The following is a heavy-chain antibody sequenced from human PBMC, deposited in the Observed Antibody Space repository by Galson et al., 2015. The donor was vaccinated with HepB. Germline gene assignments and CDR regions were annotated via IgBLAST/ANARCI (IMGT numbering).Heavy chain of an antibody. CDR1: GDSVSRNSVA. CDR2: IYYRSKWYN. CDR3: ARDRVLFFGLTDKVRGGLQRVNWVDA. D-gene: IGHD3-10*01. V-gene: IGHV6-1*01. J-gene: IGHJ5*02. Sequence: CAISGDSVSRNSVAWNWIRQSPSRGLEWLGRIYYRSKWYNDYAMSVKSRIIINPDTSKNQFSLQLKSASPEDTAVYYCARDRVLFFGLTDKVRGGLQRVNWVDAWGQGTPVTVSS.